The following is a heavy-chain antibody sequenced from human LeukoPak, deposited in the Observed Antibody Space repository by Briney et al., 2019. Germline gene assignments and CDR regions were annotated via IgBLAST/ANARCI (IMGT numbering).Heavy chain of an antibody. D-gene: IGHD1-1*01. CDR3: AKRRQTGTSYYFDY. CDR1: GFTFDTYA. J-gene: IGHJ4*02. CDR2: ISGSGGST. V-gene: IGHV3-23*01. Sequence: GGSLRLSCAASGFTFDTYAMSWVRQAPGKGQEWVSAISGSGGSTYYADSVKGRFTISRDNSKNTLYLQMNSLRAEDTAVYYCAKRRQTGTSYYFDYWGQGTLVTVSS.